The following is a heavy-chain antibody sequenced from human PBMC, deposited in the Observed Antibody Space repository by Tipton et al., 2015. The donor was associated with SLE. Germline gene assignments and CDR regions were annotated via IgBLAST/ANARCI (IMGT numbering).Heavy chain of an antibody. V-gene: IGHV4-31*03. J-gene: IGHJ4*02. Sequence: TLSLTCTVSGDSINSDGYFWTWIRQPPGKGLEWIGYIYYSGSTYYNPSLQSRLTMSVDTSRNQFSLKLTSVTAADTAVYFCARFDYSNWDDYWGQGTLATVSS. CDR1: GDSINSDGYF. CDR2: IYYSGST. CDR3: ARFDYSNWDDY. D-gene: IGHD4-11*01.